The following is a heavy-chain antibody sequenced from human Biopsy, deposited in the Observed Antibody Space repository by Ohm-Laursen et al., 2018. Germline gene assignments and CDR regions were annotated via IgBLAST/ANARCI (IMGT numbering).Heavy chain of an antibody. CDR3: AKDRYNYTPIGGFSMDV. V-gene: IGHV3-30*18. D-gene: IGHD5-18*01. Sequence: SLRLSCTASGFIFSRNDMSWVRQAPEKGLEWVAFIFYDGSNTYYADSVKGRFTISRDNSRDTLYLQMSSLRAEDTAVYYCAKDRYNYTPIGGFSMDVWGQGTTVTVSS. J-gene: IGHJ6*02. CDR1: GFIFSRND. CDR2: IFYDGSNT.